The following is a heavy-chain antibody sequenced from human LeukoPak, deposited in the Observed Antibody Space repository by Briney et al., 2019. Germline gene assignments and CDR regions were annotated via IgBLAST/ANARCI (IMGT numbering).Heavy chain of an antibody. CDR1: GFTFGSFS. V-gene: IGHV3-23*01. J-gene: IGHJ4*02. Sequence: GGSLRLSCAASGFTFGSFSMKWVGQSRGPGLERVSRIGGSGGGTYYADSVKGRFTISRDNSKNTLYLQMNSLRAEDTAVYYCAKDHNDFWSGNPVNWGQGTLVTVSS. CDR2: IGGSGGGT. D-gene: IGHD3-3*01. CDR3: AKDHNDFWSGNPVN.